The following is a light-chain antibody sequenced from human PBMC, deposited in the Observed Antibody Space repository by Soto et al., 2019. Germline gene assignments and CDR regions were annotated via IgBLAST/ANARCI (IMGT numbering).Light chain of an antibody. Sequence: AIQMTQSPSSLSASVGDRVTITCRASQGIRTELSWYQQKPGKAPNLLIYSASTVQTGVPSRFSGSGSGTDFTITISSLQPEDFATYYCLQDYNYPRTFGGGTKVEIK. CDR1: QGIRTE. V-gene: IGKV1-6*01. CDR2: SAS. CDR3: LQDYNYPRT. J-gene: IGKJ4*01.